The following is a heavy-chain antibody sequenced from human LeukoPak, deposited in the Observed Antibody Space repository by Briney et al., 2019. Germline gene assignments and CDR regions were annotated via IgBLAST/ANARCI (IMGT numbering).Heavy chain of an antibody. CDR2: IYYSGST. CDR1: GGAISSHY. J-gene: IGHJ5*02. Sequence: SGTLSLTCTVSGGAISSHYWSWIRQPPGKGLEWIGYIYYSGSTNYNPSLKSRVTISVDTSKNQFSLKLSSVTAADTAVYYCARSTLRYYDFWSRYYERPRNWFNPWGQGTLVTVSS. V-gene: IGHV4-59*11. CDR3: ARSTLRYYDFWSRYYERPRNWFNP. D-gene: IGHD3-3*01.